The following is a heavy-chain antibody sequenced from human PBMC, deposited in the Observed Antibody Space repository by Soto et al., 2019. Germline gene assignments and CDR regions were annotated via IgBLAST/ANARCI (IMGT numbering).Heavy chain of an antibody. CDR3: ARLWGFSNNWFDP. J-gene: IGHJ5*02. CDR1: GYTFTGYY. CDR2: INPNSGGT. D-gene: IGHD2-21*01. V-gene: IGHV1-2*02. Sequence: GASVKVSCKASGYTFTGYYMHCVRQAPGQGLEWMGWINPNSGGTNYAQKFQGRVTMTRDTSISTAYMELSRLRSDDTAVYYCARLWGFSNNWFDPWGQGTLVTVSS.